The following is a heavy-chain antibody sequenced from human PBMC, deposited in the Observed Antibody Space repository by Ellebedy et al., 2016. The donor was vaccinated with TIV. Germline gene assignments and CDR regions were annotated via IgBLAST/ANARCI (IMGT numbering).Heavy chain of an antibody. V-gene: IGHV3-30*02. J-gene: IGHJ4*02. CDR1: GFTFNTYG. CDR2: IRYDGSFK. CDR3: AKKGQWLVRGAIDS. D-gene: IGHD6-19*01. Sequence: PGGSLRLSCAASGFTFNTYGMHWVRQAPGKGLEWVAFIRYDGSFKDYADAVKGRFTIPRDNSKNALYLQMNSLRTEDTAVFYCAKKGQWLVRGAIDSWGQGTLVAVSS.